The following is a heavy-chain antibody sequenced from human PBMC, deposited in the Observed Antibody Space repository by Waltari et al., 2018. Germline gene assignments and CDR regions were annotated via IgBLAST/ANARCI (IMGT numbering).Heavy chain of an antibody. CDR1: GFTFISYA. Sequence: EVQLLESGGGLVQPGGSLRLSCAASGFTFISYAMTWVRRAPGKGLEWVSSISGPALTTFYADSVKGRFSVSRDNSKNTLYLQINGLRADDTAVYYCAKAGGIAAAEFQFDFWGRGTLVTVSS. J-gene: IGHJ4*02. CDR3: AKAGGIAAAEFQFDF. V-gene: IGHV3-23*01. D-gene: IGHD6-13*01. CDR2: ISGPALTT.